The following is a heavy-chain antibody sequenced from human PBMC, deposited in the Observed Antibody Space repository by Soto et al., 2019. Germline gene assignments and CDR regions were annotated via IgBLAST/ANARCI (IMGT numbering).Heavy chain of an antibody. D-gene: IGHD2-8*01. CDR2: ITTTSTYT. CDR1: EFTFSDYY. CDR3: ARVGSVGVGHFDY. J-gene: IGHJ4*02. V-gene: IGHV3-11*06. Sequence: GASLKISCAASEFTFSDYYMSWIRQAPRKGLEWVSYITTTSTYTNYADSVKGRFTISRDNAKNSLYLQMNSLRAEDTAVYYCARVGSVGVGHFDYWGQGTLVTVSS.